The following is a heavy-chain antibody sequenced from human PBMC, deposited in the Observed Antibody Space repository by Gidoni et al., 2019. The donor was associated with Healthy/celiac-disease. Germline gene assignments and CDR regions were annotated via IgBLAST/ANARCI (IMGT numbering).Heavy chain of an antibody. CDR1: GGTFNTYA. CDR3: ARVISSRWPERGVGDAFDI. J-gene: IGHJ3*02. V-gene: IGHV1-69*01. D-gene: IGHD6-13*01. Sequence: QVQLVQSGAEGKKPGSSVKVSCKASGGTFNTYAITWVRQAPGQGLEWMGGIIPIFGTATYAQNFQGRVTITADESTSAAYLELSSLRSEDTAVYYCARVISSRWPERGVGDAFDIWGQGTMVTVSS. CDR2: IIPIFGTA.